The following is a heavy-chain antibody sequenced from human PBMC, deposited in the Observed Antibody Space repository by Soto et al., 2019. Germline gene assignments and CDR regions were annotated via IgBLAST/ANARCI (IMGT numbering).Heavy chain of an antibody. CDR1: GVTFSTYA. V-gene: IGHV3-23*01. Sequence: VGSLRLSGIASGVTFSTYAMSWVRQARGKGLEWVSGLTGSGGTTFYADSVKGRFTISRDNSNDTLYLEMNSLKAEDTAVYYCAKQRADFGSGSDTFYFDYWGPGTLVTVSS. CDR2: LTGSGGTT. CDR3: AKQRADFGSGSDTFYFDY. D-gene: IGHD3-10*01. J-gene: IGHJ4*02.